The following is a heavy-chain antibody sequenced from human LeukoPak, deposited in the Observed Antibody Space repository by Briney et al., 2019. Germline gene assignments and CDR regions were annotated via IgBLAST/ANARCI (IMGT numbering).Heavy chain of an antibody. CDR3: ARRELAGSTAYFDY. CDR2: INPSGGST. Sequence: ASVKVSCKASGYTFTSYYIHWVRQAPGQGLEWMGIINPSGGSTNYAQDFQGRVTMTRDTSTSTVHMELSSLRSEDTAVYYCARRELAGSTAYFDYWGQGTLVTVSS. V-gene: IGHV1-46*01. CDR1: GYTFTSYY. J-gene: IGHJ4*02. D-gene: IGHD1-26*01.